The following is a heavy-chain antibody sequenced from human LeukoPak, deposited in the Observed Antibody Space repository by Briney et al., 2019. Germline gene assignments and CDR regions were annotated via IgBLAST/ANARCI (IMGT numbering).Heavy chain of an antibody. Sequence: ASVKVSCKASGYTFTSYGMSWVRQAPGQGLEWMGWISAYKGNTNYAQKLQGRVTMATDTSTSTAYMELRSLRSDDTAVYYCARTKRTLGYCTNGVCYPLFYWGQGTLVTVSS. J-gene: IGHJ4*02. V-gene: IGHV1-18*01. CDR2: ISAYKGNT. D-gene: IGHD2-8*01. CDR3: ARTKRTLGYCTNGVCYPLFY. CDR1: GYTFTSYG.